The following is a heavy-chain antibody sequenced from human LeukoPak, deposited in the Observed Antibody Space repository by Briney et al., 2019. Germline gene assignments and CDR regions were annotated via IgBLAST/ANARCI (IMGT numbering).Heavy chain of an antibody. V-gene: IGHV4-34*01. J-gene: IGHJ3*02. CDR3: ARGHPDRAFDI. CDR2: INHSGST. CDR1: GGSFSGYY. Sequence: SETLSLTCAVYGGSFSGYYWSWIRQPPGKGLEWIGEINHSGSTNYNPSLKSRVTISVDTSKNQSSLKLSSVTAADTAVYYCARGHPDRAFDIWGQGTMVTVSS.